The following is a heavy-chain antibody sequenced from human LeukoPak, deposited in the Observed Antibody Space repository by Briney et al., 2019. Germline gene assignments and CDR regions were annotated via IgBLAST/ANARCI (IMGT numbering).Heavy chain of an antibody. Sequence: GGSLRLSCAASGFTFSSYGMSWVRQAPGKGLEWVSFIGGNGGRTDYAESVKGRFTISRDNSKNTVYLQMNSLRDEDTATYYCAKDPNGDYVGTFDMWGQGTMVTVSS. D-gene: IGHD4-17*01. V-gene: IGHV3-23*01. J-gene: IGHJ3*02. CDR3: AKDPNGDYVGTFDM. CDR1: GFTFSSYG. CDR2: IGGNGGRT.